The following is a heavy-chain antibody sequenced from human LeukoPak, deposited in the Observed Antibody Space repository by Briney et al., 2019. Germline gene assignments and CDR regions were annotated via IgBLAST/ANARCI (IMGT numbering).Heavy chain of an antibody. CDR2: INPSGGST. D-gene: IGHD4-23*01. V-gene: IGHV1-46*01. CDR3: ARDWGGNSDYYYYYMDV. Sequence: ASVKVSCKAFGYSLTNYYVHWVRQAPGQGLEWMGEINPSGGSTSYAQKFQGRVTITTDESTSTAYMELSSLRSEDTAVYYCARDWGGNSDYYYYYMDVWGKGTTVTVSS. J-gene: IGHJ6*03. CDR1: GYSLTNYY.